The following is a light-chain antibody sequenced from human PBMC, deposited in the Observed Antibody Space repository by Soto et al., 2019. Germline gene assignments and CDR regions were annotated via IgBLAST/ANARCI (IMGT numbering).Light chain of an antibody. CDR2: TTS. V-gene: IGKV1-39*01. CDR1: QTIAMY. Sequence: DIQMTQSPSSLSASVGDRVTITCRASQTIAMYVNWFQQKPGKAPKPLIYTTSSLQSGVPPRFSGSGSETDFTLTISRLQPEDSATYYCQQSSTTPYTFGQGTKVDIK. J-gene: IGKJ2*01. CDR3: QQSSTTPYT.